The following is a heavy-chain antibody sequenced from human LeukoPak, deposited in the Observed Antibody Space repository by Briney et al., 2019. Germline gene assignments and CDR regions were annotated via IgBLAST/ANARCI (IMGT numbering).Heavy chain of an antibody. CDR2: ISGSGDTT. Sequence: GGSLRLSCAASGFTFSSYAMTWVRQAPGQGLEWVSSISGSGDTTYHADSVKGRFTISRDNSKYTLYLLMNNLRTEDTAVYYCAKWGGRETDSNTWYGPLDHWGRGTLGTVS. V-gene: IGHV3-23*01. CDR3: AKWGGRETDSNTWYGPLDH. J-gene: IGHJ4*02. CDR1: GFTFSSYA. D-gene: IGHD6-13*01.